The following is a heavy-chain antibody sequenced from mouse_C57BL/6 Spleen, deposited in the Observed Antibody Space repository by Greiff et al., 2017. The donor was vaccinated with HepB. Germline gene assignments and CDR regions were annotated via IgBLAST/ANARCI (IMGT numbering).Heavy chain of an antibody. CDR2: IRSKSNNYAT. D-gene: IGHD1-1*01. J-gene: IGHJ3*01. Sequence: DVQLVESGGGLVQPKGSLKLSCAASGFSFNTYAMNWVRQAPGKGLEWVARIRSKSNNYATYYADSVKDRFTISRDDSESMLYLQMNNLKTEDTAMYYCVRHYYVLAYWGQGTLVTVSA. CDR1: GFSFNTYA. CDR3: VRHYYVLAY. V-gene: IGHV10-1*01.